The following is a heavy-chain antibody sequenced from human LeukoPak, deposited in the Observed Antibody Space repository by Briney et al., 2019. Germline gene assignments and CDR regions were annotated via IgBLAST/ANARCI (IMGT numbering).Heavy chain of an antibody. D-gene: IGHD7-27*01. Sequence: SETLSLTCTVSGGSISSYYWSWIRQPAGKGLEWIGRIYTSGSTNYNPSLKSRVTISVDTSKNQVSLKLSFVTAADTAVYYCARVDAWGAFDIWGQGTMVTVSS. V-gene: IGHV4-4*07. CDR1: GGSISSYY. CDR2: IYTSGST. J-gene: IGHJ3*02. CDR3: ARVDAWGAFDI.